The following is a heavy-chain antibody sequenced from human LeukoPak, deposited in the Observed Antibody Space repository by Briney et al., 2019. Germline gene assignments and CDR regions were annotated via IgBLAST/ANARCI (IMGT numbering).Heavy chain of an antibody. J-gene: IGHJ6*02. CDR3: ARGVRTGTEYYYYGMDV. D-gene: IGHD1-1*01. CDR2: IIPILGIA. Sequence: SVKVSCKASGGTFSSYAISWVRQAPGQGLEWMGRIIPILGIANYAQKFQGRVTITADKSTSTAYMELSSLRSEDTAVYYCARGVRTGTEYYYYGMDVWGQGTTVTVSS. V-gene: IGHV1-69*04. CDR1: GGTFSSYA.